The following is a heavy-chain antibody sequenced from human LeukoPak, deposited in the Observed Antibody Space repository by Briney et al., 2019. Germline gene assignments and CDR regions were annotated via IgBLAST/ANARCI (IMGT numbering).Heavy chain of an antibody. CDR3: ARSISWYSYFDY. D-gene: IGHD6-13*01. J-gene: IGHJ4*02. Sequence: PSETLSLTCTVSGGSMSSYYWTWIRQPAGKGLEWIGRMYTGGDTNYNPSLKSRVTLSVDTSKNQFSLMLSSVTAADTAVYYRARSISWYSYFDYWGQGTLVTVSS. CDR2: MYTGGDT. CDR1: GGSMSSYY. V-gene: IGHV4-4*07.